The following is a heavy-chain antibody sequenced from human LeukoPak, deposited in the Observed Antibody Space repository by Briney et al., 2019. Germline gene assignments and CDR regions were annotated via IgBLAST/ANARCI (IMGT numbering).Heavy chain of an antibody. CDR1: GYTFTDYY. Sequence: GASVKVSCKASGYTFTDYYLHWVRQAPGQGLEGMGWINSNSGGTNYAQKFQGRVTMTRDTSLSTAYMELSRLRSDDTTIYYCARVISEAGTVVDYWGQGTLVTVSS. CDR2: INSNSGGT. D-gene: IGHD6-19*01. J-gene: IGHJ4*02. V-gene: IGHV1-2*02. CDR3: ARVISEAGTVVDY.